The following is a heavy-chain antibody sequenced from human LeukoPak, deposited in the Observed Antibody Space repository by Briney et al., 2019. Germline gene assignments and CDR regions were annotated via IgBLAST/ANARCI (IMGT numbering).Heavy chain of an antibody. Sequence: AASVKVSCKASGYTFTSYGISWVRQAPGQGLEWMGWISAYNGNTNYAQKLQGRVTMTTDTSTSTAYMELRSLRSDDTAVYYCARGSYPDCTNGVCPFDYWGQGTLVTVSS. V-gene: IGHV1-18*01. CDR3: ARGSYPDCTNGVCPFDY. D-gene: IGHD2-8*01. CDR2: ISAYNGNT. CDR1: GYTFTSYG. J-gene: IGHJ4*02.